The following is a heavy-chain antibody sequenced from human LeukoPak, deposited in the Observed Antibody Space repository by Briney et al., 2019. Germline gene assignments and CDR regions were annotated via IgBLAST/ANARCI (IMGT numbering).Heavy chain of an antibody. CDR3: AKDGHCHALCTTQIAVAGYNDN. D-gene: IGHD6-19*01. Sequence: GGSLRLSCAASGFTFSIYTMNWVRQAPGKGLEWVSIINYNGDTKYYADSVQGRFTISRDNSKNTVYLQMNSLRAEDTAIYYCAKDGHCHALCTTQIAVAGYNDNWGQETLVTVS. V-gene: IGHV3-23*01. CDR2: INYNGDTK. CDR1: GFTFSIYT. J-gene: IGHJ4*02.